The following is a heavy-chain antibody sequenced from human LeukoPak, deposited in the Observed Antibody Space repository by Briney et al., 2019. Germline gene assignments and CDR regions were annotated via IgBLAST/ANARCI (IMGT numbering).Heavy chain of an antibody. D-gene: IGHD3-3*02. CDR2: ITGSGNYI. Sequence: GGSLRLSCGASGFIFSSYSMNWVRQAPGKGLEWVSSITGSGNYIYYADSVKGRFTFSRDNAKNSLYLQMNSLRAEDTAIYYCVKEHVDRAFTRSFEVWGQGIVVTVSS. CDR1: GFIFSSYS. J-gene: IGHJ3*01. CDR3: VKEHVDRAFTRSFEV. V-gene: IGHV3-21*04.